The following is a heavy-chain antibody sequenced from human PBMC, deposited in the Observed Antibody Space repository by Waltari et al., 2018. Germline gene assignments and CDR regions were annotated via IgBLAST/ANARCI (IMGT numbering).Heavy chain of an antibody. CDR2: IYYSGST. D-gene: IGHD3-10*01. CDR1: GGSISSYY. V-gene: IGHV4-59*08. Sequence: QVQLQESGPGLVKPSETLSLTCTVSGGSISSYYWSWIRQPPGKGLEWIGYIYYSGSTNYNPSRKSRVTISVDTSKNQFSLKLSSVTAADTAVYYCASHYYYGSGSLAYWGQGTLVTVSS. J-gene: IGHJ4*02. CDR3: ASHYYYGSGSLAY.